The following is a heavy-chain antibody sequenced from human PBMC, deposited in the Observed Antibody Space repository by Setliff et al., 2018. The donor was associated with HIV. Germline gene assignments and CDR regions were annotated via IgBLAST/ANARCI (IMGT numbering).Heavy chain of an antibody. V-gene: IGHV3-33*01. Sequence: GGSLRLSCAASEFTFSSYAMHWVRQGSGKGLEWVAAIWYDGRSQYYTDSVKGRFTISRDNSKNTLFLQMNSLRTEDTGVYYCTRGRKELLFSRRDTGPFDYWGQGTLVTVSS. CDR3: TRGRKELLFSRRDTGPFDY. CDR2: IWYDGRSQ. D-gene: IGHD1-7*01. J-gene: IGHJ4*02. CDR1: EFTFSSYA.